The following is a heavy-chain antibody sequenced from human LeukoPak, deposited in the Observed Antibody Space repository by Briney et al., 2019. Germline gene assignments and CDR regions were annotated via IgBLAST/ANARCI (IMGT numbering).Heavy chain of an antibody. J-gene: IGHJ5*02. CDR3: ARVWWFGELSYGFDP. CDR1: GFTFSSYE. CDR2: ISSSGSTI. Sequence: GGSLRLSCAASGFTFSSYEMNWVRQAPGKGLEWVSYISSSGSTIYYADSVKGRFTISRDNAKNSLYLQMNSLRAEDTAVYYCARVWWFGELSYGFDPWGQGNLVTVSS. V-gene: IGHV3-48*03. D-gene: IGHD3-10*01.